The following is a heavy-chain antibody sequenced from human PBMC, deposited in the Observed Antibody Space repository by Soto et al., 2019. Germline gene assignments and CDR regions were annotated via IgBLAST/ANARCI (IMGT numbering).Heavy chain of an antibody. CDR2: IKHDGSGQ. CDR3: ARAPYSNGWYRFDL. D-gene: IGHD6-19*01. V-gene: IGHV3-7*03. Sequence: QLVESGGGLVQPGGSLRLSCAASGFTFSGYWMSWVRQAPGQGLEWVADIKHDGSGQYYVDSVKGRFTISRDNAKKLLYLQMNGLRAEDTALYCCARAPYSNGWYRFDLWGQGTLVTVSS. J-gene: IGHJ4*02. CDR1: GFTFSGYW.